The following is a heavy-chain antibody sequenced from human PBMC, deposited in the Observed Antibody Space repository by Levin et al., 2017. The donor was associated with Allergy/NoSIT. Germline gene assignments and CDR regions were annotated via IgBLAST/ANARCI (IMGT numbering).Heavy chain of an antibody. J-gene: IGHJ6*03. CDR3: ARATVAGDSYYMDV. CDR2: IYYSGST. D-gene: IGHD6-19*01. CDR1: GGSISSYY. V-gene: IGHV4-59*01. Sequence: SETLSLTCTVSGGSISSYYWSWIRQPPGKGLEWIGYIYYSGSTNYNPSLKSRVTISVDTSKNQFSLKLSSVTAADTAVYYCARATVAGDSYYMDVWGKGTTVTVSS.